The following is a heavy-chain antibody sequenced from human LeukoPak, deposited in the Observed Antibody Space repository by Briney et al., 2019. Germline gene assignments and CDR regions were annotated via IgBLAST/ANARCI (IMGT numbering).Heavy chain of an antibody. CDR2: IYYSGSP. V-gene: IGHV4-59*01. CDR1: GGSISSYY. J-gene: IGHJ3*02. Sequence: KPSETLSLTCTVSGGSISSYYWSWIRQPPGKGVEWVGHIYYSGSPNYNPSLRSRVTISVDTSKNQCSLKLSAVTAADTAVYYCARELNDAFDIWGQGTMVTVSS. CDR3: ARELNDAFDI.